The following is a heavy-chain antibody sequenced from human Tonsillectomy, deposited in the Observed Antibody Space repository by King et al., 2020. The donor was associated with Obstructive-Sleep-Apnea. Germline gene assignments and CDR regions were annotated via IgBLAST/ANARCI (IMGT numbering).Heavy chain of an antibody. CDR3: APTPLVAVAPGYFDY. CDR2: ISGSGGST. V-gene: IGHV3-23*04. J-gene: IGHJ4*02. D-gene: IGHD6-19*01. CDR1: GFTFSSYA. Sequence: VQLVESGGGLVQPGGSLRLSCAASGFTFSSYAMSWVRQAPGKGLEWVSAISGSGGSTYYADSVKGRFTISRDNSKNTLYLQMNRLRAEDTAVYYCAPTPLVAVAPGYFDYWGQGTLVTVSS.